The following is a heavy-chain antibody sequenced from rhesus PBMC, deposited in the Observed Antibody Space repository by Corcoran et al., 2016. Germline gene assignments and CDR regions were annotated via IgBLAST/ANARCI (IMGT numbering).Heavy chain of an antibody. CDR2: ISDTGGST. CDR1: GSTFSRYG. D-gene: IGHD4-35*01. J-gene: IGHJ4*01. Sequence: EVQLVETGGGLVQPGGSRRRSCAASGSTFSRYGMNWVRQVPWIGLECVSGISDTGGSTYDSDSVKGRFIISRDNSKTTLSLQMNSLRSEDTAVYYCAKDRTTVTTNFFDYWGQGVLVTVSS. CDR3: AKDRTTVTTNFFDY. V-gene: IGHV3S5*01.